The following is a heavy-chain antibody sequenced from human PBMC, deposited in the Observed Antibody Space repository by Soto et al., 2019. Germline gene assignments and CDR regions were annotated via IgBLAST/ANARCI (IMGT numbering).Heavy chain of an antibody. V-gene: IGHV3-30*03. D-gene: IGHD2-2*01. CDR1: GFTFSSYG. Sequence: QVQLVESGGGVVQPGRSLRLSCAASGFTFSSYGMHWVRQAPGKGLEWVAVISYDGSNKYYADSVKGRFTISRDNSKNTLYLQMNSLRAEDTAVYYCATEGCSSTSCYFSYFDYWGQGTLVTVSS. J-gene: IGHJ4*02. CDR2: ISYDGSNK. CDR3: ATEGCSSTSCYFSYFDY.